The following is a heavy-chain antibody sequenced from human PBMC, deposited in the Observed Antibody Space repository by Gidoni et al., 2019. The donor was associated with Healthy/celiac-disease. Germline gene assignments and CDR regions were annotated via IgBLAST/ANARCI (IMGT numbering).Heavy chain of an antibody. CDR1: GFSLSTLGMC. Sequence: QVTLRESGPALVKPTQTLTLTCTFSGFSLSTLGMCVSWIRQPPGKALEWLALIDWDDDKYYSTSLKTRLTISKETSKNQVVLTMTNMDPVDTATYYCARIRRNLHDDILTGYPDYWGQGTLVTVSS. D-gene: IGHD3-9*01. J-gene: IGHJ4*02. CDR2: IDWDDDK. V-gene: IGHV2-70*01. CDR3: ARIRRNLHDDILTGYPDY.